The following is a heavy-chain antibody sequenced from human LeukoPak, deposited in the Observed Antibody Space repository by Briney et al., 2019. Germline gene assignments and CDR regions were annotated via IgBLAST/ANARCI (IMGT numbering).Heavy chain of an antibody. V-gene: IGHV3-21*04. J-gene: IGHJ3*02. CDR3: ARDMHPEAFDI. CDR1: GXTFSSYS. CDR2: ISSSSSYI. D-gene: IGHD2-2*01. Sequence: GGSLRLSCAASGXTFSSYSMNWVRQAPGKGLEWVSSISSSSSYIYYADSVKGRFTISRDNAKNSLYLQMNSLRAEDTAVYYCARDMHPEAFDIWGQGTLVTVSS.